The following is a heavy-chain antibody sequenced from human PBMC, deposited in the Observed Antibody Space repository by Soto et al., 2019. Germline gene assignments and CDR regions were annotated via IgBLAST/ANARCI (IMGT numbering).Heavy chain of an antibody. V-gene: IGHV2-5*02. CDR3: AHIVVAGLGYYFDY. D-gene: IGHD6-19*01. J-gene: IGHJ4*02. Sequence: QITLKESGPTLVKPTQTLTLTCTFSGFSLSSTRMAVGWIRQPPGKALEWLALIYWDDDKRYSPFLKSRRTITKYNSKKQVVLTMSNMDPVDTARYYCAHIVVAGLGYYFDYWGQGTLVTVSS. CDR1: GFSLSSTRMA. CDR2: IYWDDDK.